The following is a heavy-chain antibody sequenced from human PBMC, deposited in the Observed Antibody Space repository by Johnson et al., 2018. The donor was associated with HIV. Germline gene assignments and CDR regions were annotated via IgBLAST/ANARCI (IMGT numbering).Heavy chain of an antibody. J-gene: IGHJ3*02. CDR1: GFTFDDYA. CDR2: ISWNSGSI. V-gene: IGHV3-9*01. CDR3: TTHSGYESDAFDI. Sequence: VQLVESGGGLVQPGRSLRLSCAASGFTFDDYAMHWVRQAPGKGLEWVSGISWNSGSIGYADSVKGRFTISRDNAKNSLYLQMNSLKTEDTAVYYCTTHSGYESDAFDIWGQGTMVTVSS. D-gene: IGHD5-12*01.